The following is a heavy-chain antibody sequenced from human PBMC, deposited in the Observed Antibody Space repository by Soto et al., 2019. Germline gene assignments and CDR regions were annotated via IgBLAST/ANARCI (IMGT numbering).Heavy chain of an antibody. CDR2: IYYSGST. Sequence: SETLSLTCTVSGGSISSYYWSWIRQPPGKGLEWIGYIYYSGSTNYNPSLKSRVTISVDTSKNQFSLKLSSVTAADTAVYYCARGYSGYDRLFVYGMDVWGQGTTVTVSS. CDR3: ARGYSGYDRLFVYGMDV. CDR1: GGSISSYY. J-gene: IGHJ6*02. V-gene: IGHV4-59*01. D-gene: IGHD5-12*01.